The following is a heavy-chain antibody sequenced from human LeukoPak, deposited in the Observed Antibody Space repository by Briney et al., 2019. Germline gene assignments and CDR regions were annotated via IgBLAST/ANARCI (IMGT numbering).Heavy chain of an antibody. CDR3: ARGPQGKSGSPPYYFDY. V-gene: IGHV3-23*01. J-gene: IGHJ4*02. Sequence: GGSLRLSCAASGFTFSSYVMSWVRQAPGKGPEWVSAISFSGDNTYYRDSVKGRFTISRDNSKSTLYLQMNSLRAEDTAVYYCARGPQGKSGSPPYYFDYWGQGTLVTVSS. D-gene: IGHD1-26*01. CDR2: ISFSGDNT. CDR1: GFTFSSYV.